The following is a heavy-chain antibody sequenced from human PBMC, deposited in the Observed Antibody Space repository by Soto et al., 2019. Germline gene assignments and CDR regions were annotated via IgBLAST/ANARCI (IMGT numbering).Heavy chain of an antibody. CDR1: GFSLINARMG. V-gene: IGHV2-26*01. Sequence: QVTLKESGPELVKPTETLTLTCTVSGFSLINARMGVSWIRQPPGKALEWLAHIFSNDEKSYSTSLKSRLTISKDTSKSQVVLTMTNMDPVDTATYYCARIGNRGYSYALFDFWGQGTLVTVSS. D-gene: IGHD5-18*01. CDR3: ARIGNRGYSYALFDF. CDR2: IFSNDEK. J-gene: IGHJ4*02.